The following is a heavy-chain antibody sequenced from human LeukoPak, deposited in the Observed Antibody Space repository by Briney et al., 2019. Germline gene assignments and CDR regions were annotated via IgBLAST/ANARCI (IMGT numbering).Heavy chain of an antibody. J-gene: IGHJ4*02. CDR2: ISGSGSNT. V-gene: IGHV3-23*01. D-gene: IGHD6-19*01. CDR1: GFTFTTYG. Sequence: PGGSLRLSCAASGFTFTTYGMIWVRQAPGKGLEWVLGISGSGSNTYYADSAKGRFTSSRDYSKRTVYLQMNSLRAEDTAVYYCARGEAYSSGWYPPSHFDYWGQGTLVTVSS. CDR3: ARGEAYSSGWYPPSHFDY.